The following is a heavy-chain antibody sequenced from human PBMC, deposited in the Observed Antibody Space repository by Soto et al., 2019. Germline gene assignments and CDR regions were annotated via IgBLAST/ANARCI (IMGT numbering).Heavy chain of an antibody. J-gene: IGHJ3*02. CDR3: ASSVRAFDI. D-gene: IGHD6-6*01. Sequence: ASVKVSCKASGYTFTSYVMHWVRLAPGQRLEWMGWINSDNDNTNYAQNLQGRVTMTTDTSTSTAYMELRSLRSDDTAVYYCASSVRAFDIWGQGTMVTVSS. V-gene: IGHV1-3*04. CDR2: INSDNDNT. CDR1: GYTFTSYV.